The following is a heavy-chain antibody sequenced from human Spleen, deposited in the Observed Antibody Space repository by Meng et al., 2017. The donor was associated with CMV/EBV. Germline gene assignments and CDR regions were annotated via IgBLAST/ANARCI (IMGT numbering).Heavy chain of an antibody. CDR3: ARDRYPGAFDI. CDR2: IYYSGST. Sequence: SETLSLTCVVSGGSITSYYWSWIRQPPGKGLEWIGSIYYSGSTYYNPSLKSRVTISVDTSKNQFSLKLSSVTAADTAVYYCARDRYPGAFDIWGQGTMVTVSS. D-gene: IGHD1-1*01. V-gene: IGHV4-39*07. J-gene: IGHJ3*02. CDR1: GGSITSYY.